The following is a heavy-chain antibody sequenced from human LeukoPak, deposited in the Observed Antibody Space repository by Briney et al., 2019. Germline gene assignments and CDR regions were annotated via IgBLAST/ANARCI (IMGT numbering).Heavy chain of an antibody. Sequence: PGGSLRLSCTASGFTFSSHWMSWVRQAPGKGLEWVANINQDGSGKYYVDSVKGRFTISRDNAKNSLYLQMNSLRAEDTAIYYCARDHVVDGLVFDYWGQGALVTVSS. V-gene: IGHV3-7*01. CDR1: GFTFSSHW. D-gene: IGHD2-15*01. CDR3: ARDHVVDGLVFDY. J-gene: IGHJ4*02. CDR2: INQDGSGK.